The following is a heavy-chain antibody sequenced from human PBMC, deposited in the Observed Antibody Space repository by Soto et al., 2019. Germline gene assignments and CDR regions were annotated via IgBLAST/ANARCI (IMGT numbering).Heavy chain of an antibody. CDR3: AKDKYDILNGYSIPKWFDP. CDR2: ISGSGHST. Sequence: QPXGSLRLACAVSGFTFSSYSMTWVRQAPGKGLDWVSVISGSGHSTYHADSVKGRFTISRDNSNNTLYLQMNSLRAEDTAVYYCAKDKYDILNGYSIPKWFDPWGQGTLVTVSS. CDR1: GFTFSSYS. D-gene: IGHD3-9*01. V-gene: IGHV3-23*01. J-gene: IGHJ5*02.